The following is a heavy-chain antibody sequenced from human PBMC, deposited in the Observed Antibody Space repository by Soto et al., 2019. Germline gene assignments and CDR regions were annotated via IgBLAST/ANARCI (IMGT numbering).Heavy chain of an antibody. CDR1: GYTFTSYG. CDR2: ISAYNGNT. J-gene: IGHJ3*02. CDR3: ARDLASITGDAFDI. Sequence: ASVKVSCKASGYTFTSYGISWVRQAPGQGLEWMGWISAYNGNTNYAQKLQGRVTMTTDTSTSTAYMEMRSLRSDDTAVYYCARDLASITGDAFDIWGQGTMVTVSS. V-gene: IGHV1-18*01. D-gene: IGHD1-20*01.